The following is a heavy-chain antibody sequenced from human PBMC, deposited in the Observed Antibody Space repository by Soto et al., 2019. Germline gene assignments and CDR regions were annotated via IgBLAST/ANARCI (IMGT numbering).Heavy chain of an antibody. Sequence: EVQLLESGGGLVQPGGSLRLSCAASGFTFSSYAMSWVRQAPGKGLEWVSAISGSGGSTYYADSVKGRFTISRDNSKNRLYLQMNSLRAEDTAVYYCAKGGVVVITGWYFDYWGQGTLVTVSS. V-gene: IGHV3-23*01. D-gene: IGHD3-22*01. J-gene: IGHJ4*02. CDR1: GFTFSSYA. CDR2: ISGSGGST. CDR3: AKGGVVVITGWYFDY.